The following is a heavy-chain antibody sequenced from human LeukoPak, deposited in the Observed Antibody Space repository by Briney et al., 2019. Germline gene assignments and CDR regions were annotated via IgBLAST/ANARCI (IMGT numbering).Heavy chain of an antibody. J-gene: IGHJ6*03. D-gene: IGHD6-19*01. CDR2: ISAYNGNT. CDR3: ARDPRVAVAGNDMDV. CDR1: GYTFTSYG. V-gene: IGHV1-18*01. Sequence: ASVKVSCKASGYTFTSYGISWVRQAPGQGLEWMGWISAYNGNTNYAQKLQGRVTMTTDTSTSTAYMELRSLRSDDTAVYYCARDPRVAVAGNDMDVWGKGTTVTVSS.